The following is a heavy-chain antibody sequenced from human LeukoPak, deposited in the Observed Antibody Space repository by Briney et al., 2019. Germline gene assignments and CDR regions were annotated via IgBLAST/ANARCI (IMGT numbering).Heavy chain of an antibody. D-gene: IGHD1-20*01. V-gene: IGHV1-18*01. Sequence: ASVKVSCKASGGTFSSYAISWVRQAPGQGLEWMGWISAYNGNTNYAQKLQGRVTMTTDTSTSTAYMELRSLRSDDTAVYYCARGAYNWIYPETYYFYNLDVWGQGTTVTVSS. CDR2: ISAYNGNT. CDR1: GGTFSSYA. J-gene: IGHJ6*02. CDR3: ARGAYNWIYPETYYFYNLDV.